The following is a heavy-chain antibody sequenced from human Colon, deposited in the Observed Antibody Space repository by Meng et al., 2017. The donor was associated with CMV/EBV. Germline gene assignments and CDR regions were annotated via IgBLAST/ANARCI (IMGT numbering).Heavy chain of an antibody. V-gene: IGHV1-18*04. Sequence: ASVKVSCKASGFPFTSYSFTWVRQAPGQGLEWLGWISAYNGNTNYAQIVQGRVTMTTDPSTTTAYMELRNLRPDDTAVYYCARLNGGNSGDWFDPWGQGTLVTVSS. CDR1: GFPFTSYS. J-gene: IGHJ5*02. CDR2: ISAYNGNT. D-gene: IGHD4-23*01. CDR3: ARLNGGNSGDWFDP.